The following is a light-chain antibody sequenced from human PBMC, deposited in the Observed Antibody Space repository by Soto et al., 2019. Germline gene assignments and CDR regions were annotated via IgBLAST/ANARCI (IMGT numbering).Light chain of an antibody. V-gene: IGKV3-15*01. CDR2: GAS. J-gene: IGKJ4*01. Sequence: EIVMTQSPATLSVSPGERVTLSCRASQSVSIYLAWYQQRPGQAPRPLIYGASTRATGIPARFSASGSGTEFTLTINSLQSEDFAVYYCQQYDYWPLTFGGGTRVEI. CDR3: QQYDYWPLT. CDR1: QSVSIY.